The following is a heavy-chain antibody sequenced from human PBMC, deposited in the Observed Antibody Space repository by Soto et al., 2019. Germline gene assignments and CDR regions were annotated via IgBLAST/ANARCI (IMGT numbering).Heavy chain of an antibody. V-gene: IGHV3-30*18. CDR1: GFTFSSYG. CDR2: ISYDGSNK. Sequence: QVQLVESGGGVVQPGRSLRLSCAASGFTFSSYGMHWVRQAPGKGLEWVAVISYDGSNKYYADSVKGRFTISRDNSKNTLYLQMNSLRAEDTAVYYCAKERGSSSLDYWGHGTLVTVSS. CDR3: AKERGSSSLDY. J-gene: IGHJ4*01. D-gene: IGHD6-6*01.